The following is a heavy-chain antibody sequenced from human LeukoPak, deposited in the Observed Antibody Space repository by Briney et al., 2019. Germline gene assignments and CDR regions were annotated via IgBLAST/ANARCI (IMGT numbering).Heavy chain of an antibody. D-gene: IGHD6-6*01. CDR2: IYHSGST. V-gene: IGHV4-30-2*01. CDR3: ARDRGSSVAFDI. J-gene: IGHJ3*02. CDR1: GGSISSGGYS. Sequence: SQTLSLTCAVSGGSISSGGYSWSWIRQPPGKGLEWIGYIYHSGSTYYNPSLKSRVTISVDTSKNQFSLKLSSVTAADTAVYYCARDRGSSVAFDIWGQGTMVTVSS.